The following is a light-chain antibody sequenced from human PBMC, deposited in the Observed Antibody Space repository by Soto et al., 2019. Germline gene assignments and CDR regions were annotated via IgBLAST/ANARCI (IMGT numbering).Light chain of an antibody. CDR1: QDITNN. Sequence: DIQMTQSPSSLSASVGDRVTITCQASQDITNNLNWYQPKPGTAPKLLIYAASTLETGVPSRFSGGGCGTRFEFTISGLQAEDIAQYDCQQYESVPSVTFGQGTKFELK. J-gene: IGKJ2*01. V-gene: IGKV1-33*01. CDR3: QQYESVPSVT. CDR2: AAS.